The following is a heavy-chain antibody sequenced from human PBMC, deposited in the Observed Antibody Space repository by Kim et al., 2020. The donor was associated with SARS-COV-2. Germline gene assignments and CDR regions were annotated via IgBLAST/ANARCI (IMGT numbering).Heavy chain of an antibody. D-gene: IGHD3-9*01. J-gene: IGHJ5*02. V-gene: IGHV3-11*05. Sequence: TNYADSVKGRFTISRDNAKNSLYLQMNSRRAEDTAVYYCARELPGFEFDPWGQGTLVTVSS. CDR3: ARELPGFEFDP. CDR2: T.